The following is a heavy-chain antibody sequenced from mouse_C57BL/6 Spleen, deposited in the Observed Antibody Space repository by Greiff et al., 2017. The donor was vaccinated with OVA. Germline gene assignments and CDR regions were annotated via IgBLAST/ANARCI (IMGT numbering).Heavy chain of an antibody. Sequence: VQLQQSGPELVKPGASVKISCKASGYTFTDYYMNWVKQSHGKSLEWIGDINPNNGGTSYNQKFKGKATLTVDKSSSTAYMEIRSLTSEDSAVYYCARDYDLYYFDYWGQGTTLTVSS. V-gene: IGHV1-26*01. CDR1: GYTFTDYY. CDR2: INPNNGGT. J-gene: IGHJ2*01. D-gene: IGHD1-1*01. CDR3: ARDYDLYYFDY.